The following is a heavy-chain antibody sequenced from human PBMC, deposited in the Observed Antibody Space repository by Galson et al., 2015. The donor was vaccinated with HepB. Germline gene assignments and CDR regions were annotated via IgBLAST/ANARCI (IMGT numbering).Heavy chain of an antibody. V-gene: IGHV3-11*01. D-gene: IGHD4-17*01. CDR3: ARVGEDGDYYFDY. CDR1: GFTFTDYY. Sequence: SLRLSCAASGFTFTDYYMSWIRQAPGKGLEWVSYISGRHATIYYADSVKGRFTTSRDNAKNSLYLQMNSLRAEDTAVYYCARVGEDGDYYFDYWGQGTLVTVSS. CDR2: ISGRHATI. J-gene: IGHJ4*02.